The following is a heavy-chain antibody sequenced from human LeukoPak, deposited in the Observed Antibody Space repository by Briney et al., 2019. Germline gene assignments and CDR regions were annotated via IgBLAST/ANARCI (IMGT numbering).Heavy chain of an antibody. CDR3: ARDNSIYSGSPKGDFDY. Sequence: SVKVSCKASGGTFSSYAISWVRQAPGQGLEWMGGIIPIFGTANYAQKFQGRVTITADESTSTAYMELSSLRSEDTAVYYCARDNSIYSGSPKGDFDYWGQGTLVTVSS. CDR1: GGTFSSYA. J-gene: IGHJ4*02. CDR2: IIPIFGTA. V-gene: IGHV1-69*13. D-gene: IGHD1-26*01.